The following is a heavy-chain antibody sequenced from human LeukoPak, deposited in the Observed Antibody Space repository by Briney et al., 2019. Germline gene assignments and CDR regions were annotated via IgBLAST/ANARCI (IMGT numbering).Heavy chain of an antibody. CDR2: ISRSGDNV. J-gene: IGHJ4*02. V-gene: IGHV3-11*04. D-gene: IGHD5-12*01. Sequence: GGSLRLSCAASGFTVSSNYMSWVRQAPGKGLEWVSYISRSGDNVYYADSVKGRFTISRDNAKNSLYLQMNSLGEEDTALYYCARGTTINNFDYWGQGTLVTVSS. CDR1: GFTVSSNY. CDR3: ARGTTINNFDY.